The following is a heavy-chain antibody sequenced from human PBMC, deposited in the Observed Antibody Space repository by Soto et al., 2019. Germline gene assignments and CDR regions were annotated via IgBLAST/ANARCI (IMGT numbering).Heavy chain of an antibody. CDR3: VKGFYSSSWYALDY. V-gene: IGHV3-64D*06. Sequence: PGGSLRLSCAASEFTFSNYAMSWVRQAPGRGLEYVSAISSNGGSTYYADSVKGRFTISRDNSKNTLYLQMSSLRAEDTAVYYCVKGFYSSSWYALDYWGQGTLVTVSS. J-gene: IGHJ4*02. CDR1: EFTFSNYA. CDR2: ISSNGGST. D-gene: IGHD6-13*01.